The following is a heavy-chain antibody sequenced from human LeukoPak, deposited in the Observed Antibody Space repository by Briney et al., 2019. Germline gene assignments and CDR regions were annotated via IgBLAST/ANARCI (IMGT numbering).Heavy chain of an antibody. J-gene: IGHJ6*03. Sequence: SETLSLTCAVYGGSFSGYYWSWIRQPPGKGLEWIGEINHSGSTNYNPSLKSRVTISVDTSKNQFSLRLSSVTAADTAVYYCARGYGGIYYYYMDVWGKGTTVTVSS. CDR1: GGSFSGYY. CDR2: INHSGST. D-gene: IGHD3-16*01. V-gene: IGHV4-34*01. CDR3: ARGYGGIYYYYMDV.